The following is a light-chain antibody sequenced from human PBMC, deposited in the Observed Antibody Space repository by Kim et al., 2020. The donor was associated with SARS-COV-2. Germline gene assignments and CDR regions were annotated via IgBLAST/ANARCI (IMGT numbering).Light chain of an antibody. J-gene: IGKJ2*02. CDR3: KQYGSSPGT. V-gene: IGKV3-20*01. CDR2: CAS. Sequence: PGERVTLSCRARPGVSSSYLAWYQQPPGHAPRLLIYCASIRSSGIPDRFSGSGSGTDFSLTNSRLAPEYFAVYYCKQYGSSPGTFGQ. CDR1: PGVSSSY.